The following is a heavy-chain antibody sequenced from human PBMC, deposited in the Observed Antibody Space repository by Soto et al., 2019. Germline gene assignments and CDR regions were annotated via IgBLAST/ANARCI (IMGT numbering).Heavy chain of an antibody. CDR1: GYTFTSYY. J-gene: IGHJ4*02. CDR2: INPSGGST. V-gene: IGHV1-46*01. CDR3: ARGYHSSGFPPLVDY. Sequence: ASVKVSCKASGYTFTSYYMHWVRQAPGQGLEWMGIINPSGGSTSYAQKFQGRVTMTRDTSTSTVYMELSSLRSEDTAVYYCARGYHSSGFPPLVDYWGQGTLVTAPQ. D-gene: IGHD3-22*01.